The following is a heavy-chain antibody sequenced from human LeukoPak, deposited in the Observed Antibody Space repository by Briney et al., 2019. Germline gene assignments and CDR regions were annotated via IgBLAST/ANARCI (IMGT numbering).Heavy chain of an antibody. CDR3: ARVKVGTTNRFDY. V-gene: IGHV3-11*05. Sequence: GGSLRLSCAASGFTFSDYYMAWIRQAPGKGLECVSYISSSSHYTNYPDSVKGRFTISRDNAKNSLYLQMNSLRAEDTAVYYCARVKVGTTNRFDYWDQGTLVTVSS. CDR2: ISSSSHYT. CDR1: GFTFSDYY. J-gene: IGHJ4*02. D-gene: IGHD1-26*01.